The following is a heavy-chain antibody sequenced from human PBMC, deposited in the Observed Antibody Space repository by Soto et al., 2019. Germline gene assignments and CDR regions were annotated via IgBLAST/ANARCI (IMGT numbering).Heavy chain of an antibody. V-gene: IGHV4-34*01. J-gene: IGHJ6*02. CDR1: GGSFSGYY. D-gene: IGHD5-12*01. Sequence: LSETLSLTCAVDGGSFSGYYGSGIRQPPGKGREWIGEINHSGRPHYHPSLKSRAPISVDTSKNQFSLKLSSVTAADTAVYYCASLPTTRLRLLPGPGYYYYYGMDVWGQGTTVT. CDR2: INHSGRP. CDR3: ASLPTTRLRLLPGPGYYYYYGMDV.